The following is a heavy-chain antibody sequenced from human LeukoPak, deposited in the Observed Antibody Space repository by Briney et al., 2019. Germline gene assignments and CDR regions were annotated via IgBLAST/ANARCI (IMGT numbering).Heavy chain of an antibody. J-gene: IGHJ4*02. CDR2: ISLRGLT. Sequence: SGTLSLTCGVSGGSISGTNWWSWVRQPPGQGLEWIGEISLRGLTNYNPSLRSRLTMSLDESKNQVSLNLTSVTAADTAVYYCVGGLRVRESYYFDYWGQGTLVTVSS. D-gene: IGHD5-12*01. V-gene: IGHV4-4*02. CDR3: VGGLRVRESYYFDY. CDR1: GGSISGTNW.